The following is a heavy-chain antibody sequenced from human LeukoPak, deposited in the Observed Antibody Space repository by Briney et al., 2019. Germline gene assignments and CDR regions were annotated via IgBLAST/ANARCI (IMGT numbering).Heavy chain of an antibody. D-gene: IGHD7-27*01. J-gene: IGHJ4*02. Sequence: GGSLRLSCAVSGFTFRNYAMSWVRQAPGKGLEWVSSISGSGGSTYYADSMRGGFTISRDNSKNTLYLQMNSLRAEDTAVYYCAKGLNWGLYYFDYWGQGILVSVSS. V-gene: IGHV3-23*01. CDR1: GFTFRNYA. CDR3: AKGLNWGLYYFDY. CDR2: ISGSGGST.